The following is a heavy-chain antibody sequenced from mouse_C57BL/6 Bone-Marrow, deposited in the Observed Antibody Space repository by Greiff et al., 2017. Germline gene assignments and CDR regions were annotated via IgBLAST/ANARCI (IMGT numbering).Heavy chain of an antibody. CDR2: ISYDGSN. CDR1: GYSITSGYY. D-gene: IGHD2-4*01. V-gene: IGHV3-6*01. J-gene: IGHJ3*01. Sequence: EVKLLESGPGLVKPSQSLSLTCSVTGYSITSGYYWNWIRQFPGNKLEWMGYISYDGSNNYNPSLKNRISITRDTSKNQFFLKLNSVTTEDTATYYCARGYYDYDGVFFAYWGKGTLVTVSA. CDR3: ARGYYDYDGVFFAY.